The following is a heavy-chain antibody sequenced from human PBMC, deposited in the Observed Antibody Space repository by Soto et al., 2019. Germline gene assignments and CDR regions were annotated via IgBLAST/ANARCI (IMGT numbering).Heavy chain of an antibody. D-gene: IGHD3-3*01. CDR2: IYYSGST. V-gene: IGHV4-39*01. CDR1: GGSISSSSYY. CDR3: ARQYYDFWSGQAINWFDP. J-gene: IGHJ5*02. Sequence: QLQLQESGPGLVKPSETLSLTCTVSGGSISSSSYYWGWIRQPPGKGLEWIGSIYYSGSTYYNPSLKSRVTISVDTSKNQFSLKLSSVTAADTAVYYCARQYYDFWSGQAINWFDPWGQGTLVTVSS.